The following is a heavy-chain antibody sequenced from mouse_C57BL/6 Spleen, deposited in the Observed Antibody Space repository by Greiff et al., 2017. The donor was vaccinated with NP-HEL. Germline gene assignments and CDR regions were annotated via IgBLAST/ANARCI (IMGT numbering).Heavy chain of an antibody. J-gene: IGHJ3*01. V-gene: IGHV1-55*01. CDR3: AREGDYYGSGAWLAY. Sequence: QVQLQQPGAELVKPGASVKMSCKASGYTFTSYWITWVKQRPGQGLEWIGDIYPGSGSTNYNEKFKSKATLTVDTSSSTAYMQLSSLTSEDSAVYYGAREGDYYGSGAWLAYWGQGTLVTVSA. CDR1: GYTFTSYW. D-gene: IGHD1-1*01. CDR2: IYPGSGST.